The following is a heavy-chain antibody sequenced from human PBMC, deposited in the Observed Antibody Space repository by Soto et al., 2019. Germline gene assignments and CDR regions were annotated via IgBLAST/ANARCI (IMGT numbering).Heavy chain of an antibody. CDR3: ARMGWFGELSAGMDV. CDR2: INHSGST. Sequence: KASETLSLTCAVYGGSFSGYYWSWIRQPPGKGLEWIGEINHSGSTNYNPSLKSRVTISVDTSKNQFSLKLSSVTAADTAVYYCARMGWFGELSAGMDVWGQGTTVTVSS. J-gene: IGHJ6*02. CDR1: GGSFSGYY. V-gene: IGHV4-34*01. D-gene: IGHD3-10*01.